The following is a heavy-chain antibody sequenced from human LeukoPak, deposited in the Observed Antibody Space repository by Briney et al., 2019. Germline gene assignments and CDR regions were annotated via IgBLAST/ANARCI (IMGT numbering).Heavy chain of an antibody. Sequence: PGGSLRLSCAASGFTFSSYWMSWVRQAPGKGLEWVANIKQDGSEKYYVDSVKGRFTISRDNAKNSLYLRMNSLRAEDTAVYYCAKGGTHFGFDNWFDPWGQGTLVTVSS. D-gene: IGHD3-10*01. CDR3: AKGGTHFGFDNWFDP. V-gene: IGHV3-7*03. CDR1: GFTFSSYW. J-gene: IGHJ5*02. CDR2: IKQDGSEK.